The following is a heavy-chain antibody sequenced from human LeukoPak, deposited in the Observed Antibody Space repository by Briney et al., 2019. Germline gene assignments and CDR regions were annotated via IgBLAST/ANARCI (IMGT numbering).Heavy chain of an antibody. V-gene: IGHV5-51*01. D-gene: IGHD1-26*01. CDR2: INPGDSDT. CDR3: ARHATTGFTVNRFDP. J-gene: IGHJ5*02. CDR1: GYRFTNYW. Sequence: GESLKISCATSGYRFTNYWIGWVRQMPGKGLEFMGIINPGDSDTRYSPSFQGQVTISADKSFSTAYLQFHSLKASDTAMYYCARHATTGFTVNRFDPWGQGTLVTVFS.